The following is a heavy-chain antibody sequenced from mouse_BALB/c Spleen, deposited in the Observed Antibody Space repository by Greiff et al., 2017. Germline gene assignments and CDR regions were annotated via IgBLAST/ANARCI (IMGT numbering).Heavy chain of an antibody. D-gene: IGHD4-1*01. CDR1: GYTFTDYE. Sequence: VQLQQSGAELVRPGASVTLSCKASGYTFTDYEMHWVKQTPVHGLEWIGAIDPETGGTAYNQKFKGKATLTADKSSSTAYMELRSLTSEDSAVYYCTRDWDAYWGQGTLVTVSA. V-gene: IGHV1-15*01. CDR2: IDPETGGT. J-gene: IGHJ3*01. CDR3: TRDWDAY.